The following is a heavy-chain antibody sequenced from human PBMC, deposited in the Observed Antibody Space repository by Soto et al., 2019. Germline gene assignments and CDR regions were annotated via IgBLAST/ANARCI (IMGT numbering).Heavy chain of an antibody. V-gene: IGHV3-48*01. CDR3: ARDPPHLYGDYDLNWFDP. CDR2: ISSSSSTI. Sequence: EVQLVESGGGLVQPGGSLRLSCAASGFTFSSYSMNWVRQAPGKGLEWVSYISSSSSTIYYADSVKGRFTISRDNAKNSLYLQMNSLRAEDTAVYYGARDPPHLYGDYDLNWFDPWGQGTLVTVSS. D-gene: IGHD4-17*01. J-gene: IGHJ5*02. CDR1: GFTFSSYS.